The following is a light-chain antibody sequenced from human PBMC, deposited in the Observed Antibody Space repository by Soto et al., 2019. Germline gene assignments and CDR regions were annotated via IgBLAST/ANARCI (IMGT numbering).Light chain of an antibody. CDR1: SSDVGGYNY. J-gene: IGLJ1*01. CDR2: AVT. V-gene: IGLV2-11*01. Sequence: QSALTQPRSVSGSPGQSVTLSCTGTSSDVGGYNYVSWFQQHPGKAPKLMIYAVTERPSGVPDRFSGSKSGNTASLTISGLQAEDEADYYCCSYAGTFTYVFGTGTKVTVL. CDR3: CSYAGTFTYV.